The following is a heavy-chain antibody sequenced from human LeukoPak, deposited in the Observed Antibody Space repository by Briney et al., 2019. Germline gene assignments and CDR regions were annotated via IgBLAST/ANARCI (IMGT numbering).Heavy chain of an antibody. J-gene: IGHJ5*02. CDR2: ISACNGNT. V-gene: IGHV1-18*01. D-gene: IGHD2-2*01. CDR3: ARDHRGCSSTSCQVWFDP. CDR1: GYTFTSYG. Sequence: ASVKVSCKASGYTFTSYGISWVRQAPGQGLEWMGWISACNGNTNYAQKLQGRVTMTTDTSTSTAYMELRSLRSDDTAVYYCARDHRGCSSTSCQVWFDPWGQGTLVTVSA.